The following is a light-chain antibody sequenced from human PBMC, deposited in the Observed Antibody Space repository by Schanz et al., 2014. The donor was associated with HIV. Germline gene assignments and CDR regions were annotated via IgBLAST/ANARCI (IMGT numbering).Light chain of an antibody. CDR1: SSSIKTNT. V-gene: IGLV1-44*01. Sequence: QSVLTQPPSASGTPGQRVTISCSGSSSSIKTNTVNWFQQLPGTAPKLLIYNTYHRPSGVPDRFSGSKSGSTASLTVSGLQPEDEADYYCGSYRSGSSPWVFGGGTKLTVL. CDR3: GSYRSGSSPWV. CDR2: NTY. J-gene: IGLJ3*02.